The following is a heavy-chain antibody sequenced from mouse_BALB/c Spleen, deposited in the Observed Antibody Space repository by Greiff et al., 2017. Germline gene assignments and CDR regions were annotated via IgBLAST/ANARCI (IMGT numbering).Heavy chain of an antibody. CDR3: ARDYDGFAY. V-gene: IGHV5-9-3*01. D-gene: IGHD1-1*01. CDR2: ISSGGSYT. J-gene: IGHJ3*01. Sequence: EVKLVESGGGLVKPGGSLKLSCAASGFTFSSYAMSWVRQTPEKRLEWVATISSGGSYTYYPDSVKGRFTISRDNAKNTLYLQMSSLRSEDTAMYYCARDYDGFAYWGQGTLVTVSA. CDR1: GFTFSSYA.